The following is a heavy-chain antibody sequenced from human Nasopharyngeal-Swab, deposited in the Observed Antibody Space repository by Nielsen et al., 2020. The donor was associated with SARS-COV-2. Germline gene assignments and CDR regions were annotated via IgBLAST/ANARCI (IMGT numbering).Heavy chain of an antibody. Sequence: GESLKISCAASGFTFSSYAMSWVRQAPGKGLEWVSVIYSGGSSTYYADSVKGRFTISRDNSKNTLYLQMNSLRAEGTAVYYCAKSKAVAGYYDYWGQGTLVTVSS. CDR1: GFTFSSYA. D-gene: IGHD6-19*01. V-gene: IGHV3-23*03. CDR3: AKSKAVAGYYDY. J-gene: IGHJ4*02. CDR2: IYSGGSST.